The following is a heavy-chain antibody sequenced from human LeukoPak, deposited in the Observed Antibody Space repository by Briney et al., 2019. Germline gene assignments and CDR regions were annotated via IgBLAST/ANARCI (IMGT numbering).Heavy chain of an antibody. D-gene: IGHD4-11*01. CDR1: GFTVSSNY. Sequence: GGSLRLSCATSGFTVSSNYMSWVRQAPGKGLEWVSVIYTGGSTYYADSVKGRFTISRDNSKNTLYLQMNSLRAEDTAVYYCARSRDRDYSNSYWGQGTLVTVSS. J-gene: IGHJ4*02. V-gene: IGHV3-66*01. CDR3: ARSRDRDYSNSY. CDR2: IYTGGST.